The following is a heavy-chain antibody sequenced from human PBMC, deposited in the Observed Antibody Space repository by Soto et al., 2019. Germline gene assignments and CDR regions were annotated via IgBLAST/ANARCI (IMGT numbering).Heavy chain of an antibody. CDR3: ARAVGYCSGGSCHGLDY. CDR2: IYHSGAT. D-gene: IGHD2-15*01. CDR1: GGSISSSNW. Sequence: QVQLQESGPGLVRPSGTLALTCAVSGGSISSSNWWNWVRQPPGKGLEWIGDIYHSGATNYNPSLNSRVTISVDKSKKQFSLKLSSVTAAETAVYYCARAVGYCSGGSCHGLDYWGQGTLVTVSS. J-gene: IGHJ4*02. V-gene: IGHV4-4*02.